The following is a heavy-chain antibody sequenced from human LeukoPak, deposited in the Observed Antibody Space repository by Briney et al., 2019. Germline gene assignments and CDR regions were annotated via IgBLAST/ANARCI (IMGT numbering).Heavy chain of an antibody. J-gene: IGHJ4*02. D-gene: IGHD6-19*01. CDR1: GFTFSSYA. Sequence: PGGSLRLSCAASGFTFSSYAMHWVRQAPGKGLEWVAVISYDGSNKYYADSVKGRFTISRDNSKNTLYLQMNSLRAEDTAVYCCASGIAVATAFDYWGQGTLVTVSS. CDR3: ASGIAVATAFDY. CDR2: ISYDGSNK. V-gene: IGHV3-30*04.